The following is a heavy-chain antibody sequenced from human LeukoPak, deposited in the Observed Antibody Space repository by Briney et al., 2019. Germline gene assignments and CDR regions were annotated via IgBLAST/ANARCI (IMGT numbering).Heavy chain of an antibody. V-gene: IGHV3-23*01. CDR1: GFTFSSYA. Sequence: QPGGSLRLSCAASGFTFSSYAMSRVRQAPGKGLEWVSAISGSGGSTYYADSVKGRFTISRDNSKNTLYLQMNSLRAEDTAVYYCAKPPPGYNYYYMDVWGKGTTVTVSS. CDR2: ISGSGGST. J-gene: IGHJ6*03. CDR3: AKPPPGYNYYYMDV.